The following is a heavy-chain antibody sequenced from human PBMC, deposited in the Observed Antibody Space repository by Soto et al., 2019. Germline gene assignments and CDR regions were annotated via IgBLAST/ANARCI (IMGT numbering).Heavy chain of an antibody. J-gene: IGHJ4*02. V-gene: IGHV4-31*03. CDR2: IYYSGST. D-gene: IGHD3-10*01. CDR1: GGCISSGDYY. CDR3: ARGVITMVRGVIIAHDY. Sequence: SETLSLTCTVSGGCISSGDYYWSWIRQHPGKGLEWIGYIYYSGSTYYNPSLKSRVTISVDTSKNQFSLKLSSVTAADTAVYYCARGVITMVRGVIIAHDYWGQGTLVTVSS.